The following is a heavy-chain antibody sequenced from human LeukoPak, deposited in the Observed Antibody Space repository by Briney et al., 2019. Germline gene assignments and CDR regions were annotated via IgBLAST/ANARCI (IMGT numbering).Heavy chain of an antibody. V-gene: IGHV4-38-2*01. CDR1: GYSISSGYY. J-gene: IGHJ4*02. D-gene: IGHD1-26*01. CDR3: ARQGTSGSYSGYFDY. Sequence: PSETLSLTCAVSGYSISSGYYWGWIRQPPGKGLEWIGSIYHSGSTYYNPSLKSRVTISVDTSKNQFSLKLSSVTAADTAVYYCARQGTSGSYSGYFDYWGQGTLVTVSS. CDR2: IYHSGST.